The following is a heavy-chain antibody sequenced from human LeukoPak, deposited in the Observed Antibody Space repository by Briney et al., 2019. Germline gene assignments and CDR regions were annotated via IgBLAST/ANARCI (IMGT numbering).Heavy chain of an antibody. Sequence: SETLSLTCTVSSGSISSGSHYWNWIRQPAGKGLEWIGRMYTSGSAIYNPSLKSRVIISVDTSKNQFSLKLSSVTAADTAVYYCARGLEYYHDSSDYYYVGAFDIWGQGTMVTVSS. CDR3: ARGLEYYHDSSDYYYVGAFDI. V-gene: IGHV4-61*02. D-gene: IGHD3-22*01. J-gene: IGHJ3*02. CDR1: SGSISSGSHY. CDR2: MYTSGSA.